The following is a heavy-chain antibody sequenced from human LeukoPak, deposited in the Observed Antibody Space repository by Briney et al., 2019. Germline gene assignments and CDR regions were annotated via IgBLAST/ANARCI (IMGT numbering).Heavy chain of an antibody. D-gene: IGHD3-3*01. CDR2: IYYIGST. V-gene: IGHV4-59*01. Sequence: SETLSLTCDVPGASIRSYYWNWIRQPPGKGLEWIGYIYYIGSTNCNPSLKSRVIISLDTSKNHFSLKLSSVTAADTAVYYCARLVGSEYDFDTFDIWGQGTMVTVSS. CDR1: GASIRSYY. CDR3: ARLVGSEYDFDTFDI. J-gene: IGHJ3*02.